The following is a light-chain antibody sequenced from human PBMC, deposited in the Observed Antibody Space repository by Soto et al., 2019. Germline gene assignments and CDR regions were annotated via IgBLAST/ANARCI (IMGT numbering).Light chain of an antibody. CDR3: QQYVSIPLT. V-gene: IGKV3-20*01. J-gene: IGKJ4*01. CDR1: QSVGTC. CDR2: GAS. Sequence: IVLKPNPGTLSLYGGERATLSCRVSQSVGTCLAWYQPNPGQAPRFLVSGASSTATGIPDRFSGSASGTYFTPTISRLEPEDFAVYSFQQYVSIPLTFGGR.